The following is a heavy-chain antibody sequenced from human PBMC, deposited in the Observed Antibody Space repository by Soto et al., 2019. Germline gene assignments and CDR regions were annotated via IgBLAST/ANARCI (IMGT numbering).Heavy chain of an antibody. CDR2: IYYRGNT. J-gene: IGHJ4*02. CDR3: ARGQGAAAGHSNFDY. D-gene: IGHD6-13*01. Sequence: SETLSLTCSVSGGSISSSSSYWGWIRQPPGKGLEWIGYIYYRGNTYYNPSLKSQFSISVDRSKNQFSLKLSSVTAADTAVYYCARGQGAAAGHSNFDYWGQGALVTVSS. CDR1: GGSISSSSSY. V-gene: IGHV4-39*07.